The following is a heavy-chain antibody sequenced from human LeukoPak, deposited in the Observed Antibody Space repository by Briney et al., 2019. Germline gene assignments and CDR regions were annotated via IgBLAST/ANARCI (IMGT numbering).Heavy chain of an antibody. J-gene: IGHJ4*02. CDR2: INSNGNTI. CDR1: GFTFSNYE. V-gene: IGHV3-48*03. CDR3: ARVRSGQQLDY. D-gene: IGHD6-13*01. Sequence: PGGSLRLSCAASGFTFSNYEMNWVRQAPGRELEWVSYINSNGNTIYDADSVKGRCTISRDNAKNSLYLQMNSLRAEDTAVYYCARVRSGQQLDYWGQGTLVIVSS.